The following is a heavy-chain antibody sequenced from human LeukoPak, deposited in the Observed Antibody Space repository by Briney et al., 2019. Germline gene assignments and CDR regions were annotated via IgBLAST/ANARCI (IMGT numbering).Heavy chain of an antibody. D-gene: IGHD3-10*01. J-gene: IGHJ4*02. V-gene: IGHV1-8*02. Sequence: ASVKVSCKASGYTFTSYDINWVRQATGQGLEWMGWMNPNSGNTGYAQKFQGRVTMTRNTSISTAYMELSSLRSEDTAVYYCARGLDGPGSYEYWGQGTLVTVSS. CDR3: ARGLDGPGSYEY. CDR1: GYTFTSYD. CDR2: MNPNSGNT.